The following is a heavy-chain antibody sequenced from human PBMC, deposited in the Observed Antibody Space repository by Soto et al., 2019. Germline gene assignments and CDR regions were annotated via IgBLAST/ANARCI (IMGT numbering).Heavy chain of an antibody. Sequence: QVQLQESGPGLVKPSQTLSLTCTVSGGFISSNDYYWSWIRQPPGKGLEWIGYIYYSKTYYNPSLKSRVTISVDSSKNQFSLKLSSVIAADTAVYYCARGENWNDASIDCWGQGTLVTVSS. D-gene: IGHD1-1*01. CDR1: GGFISSNDYY. CDR2: IYYSKT. CDR3: ARGENWNDASIDC. J-gene: IGHJ4*02. V-gene: IGHV4-30-4*01.